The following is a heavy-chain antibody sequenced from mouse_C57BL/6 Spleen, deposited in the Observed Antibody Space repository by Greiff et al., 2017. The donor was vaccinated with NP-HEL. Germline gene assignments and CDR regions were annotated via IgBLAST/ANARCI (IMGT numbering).Heavy chain of an antibody. D-gene: IGHD2-1*01. V-gene: IGHV1-54*01. CDR2: INPGSGGT. J-gene: IGHJ1*03. Sequence: QVQLQQSGAELVRPGTSVKVSCKASGYAFTNYLIEWVKQRPGQGLEWIGVINPGSGGTNYNEKFKGKATLTADKSSSTAYMQLSSLTSEDSAVYFCARWGYYGNYGYFDVWGTGTTVTVSS. CDR1: GYAFTNYL. CDR3: ARWGYYGNYGYFDV.